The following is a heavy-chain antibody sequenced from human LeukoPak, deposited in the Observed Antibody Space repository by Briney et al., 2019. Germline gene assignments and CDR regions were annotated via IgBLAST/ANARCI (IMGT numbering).Heavy chain of an antibody. CDR2: FDPEDGET. Sequence: GASVKVSCKVSGYTLTELSMHWVRQAPGKGLEWMGGFDPEDGETIYAQKFQGRVTMTEDTSTDTAYMELSSLRSEDTAVYYCAVLMGYCSSTSCLYDAFDIWGQGIMVTVSS. CDR1: GYTLTELS. V-gene: IGHV1-24*01. CDR3: AVLMGYCSSTSCLYDAFDI. J-gene: IGHJ3*02. D-gene: IGHD2-2*01.